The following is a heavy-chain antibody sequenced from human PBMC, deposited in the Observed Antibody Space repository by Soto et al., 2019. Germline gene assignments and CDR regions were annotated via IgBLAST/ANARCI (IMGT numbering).Heavy chain of an antibody. J-gene: IGHJ4*02. CDR1: GFSLNNYW. CDR3: MRGNTGYGNFDY. Sequence: GGSLRPSCAVSGFSLNNYWMHWVRQRPGKGLVWVARIYRDGTTSYADSVKGPFTISRDNAKNTVSLQMNSLKDEDTAVYYCMRGNTGYGNFDYWGQGTLVTVSS. CDR2: IYRDGTT. V-gene: IGHV3-74*01. D-gene: IGHD5-12*01.